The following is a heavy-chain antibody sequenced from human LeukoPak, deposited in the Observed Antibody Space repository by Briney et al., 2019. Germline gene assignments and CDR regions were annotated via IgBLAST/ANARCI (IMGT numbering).Heavy chain of an antibody. D-gene: IGHD6-13*01. J-gene: IGHJ4*02. CDR2: IIYSGNT. CDR1: SGSISSTSYY. Sequence: SETLSLTCTASSGSISSTSYYWGWIRQPPGRGLEWIGGIIYSGNTYYNPSLKSRVTISVDTTKNQFSLKLTSVTAADTAVYFCVRHFHGSGYVVDIWVQGTLVTVSP. V-gene: IGHV4-39*01. CDR3: VRHFHGSGYVVDI.